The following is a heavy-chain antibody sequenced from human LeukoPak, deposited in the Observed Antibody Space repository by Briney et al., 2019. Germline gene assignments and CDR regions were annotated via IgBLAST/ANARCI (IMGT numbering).Heavy chain of an antibody. Sequence: IPSECLSLTCTVSGGSISSSSYYWGWLRQPPGNGLEWIGSIYYRGSTYSNPSLKSRVTISVDTSKNQFSLKRSSVTAPATAVYYCASKSIATRRAFDIWGQGTMVTVSS. CDR2: IYYRGST. CDR1: GGSISSSSYY. J-gene: IGHJ3*02. CDR3: ASKSIATRRAFDI. V-gene: IGHV4-39*07. D-gene: IGHD6-6*01.